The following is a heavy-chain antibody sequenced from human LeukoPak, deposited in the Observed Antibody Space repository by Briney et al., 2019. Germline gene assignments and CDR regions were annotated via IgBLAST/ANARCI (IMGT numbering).Heavy chain of an antibody. CDR2: ISSSGSTI. CDR3: AKTPGYYDYVDF. D-gene: IGHD3-16*01. CDR1: GFTFSSYE. Sequence: GGSLRLSCAASGFTFSSYEMNWVRQAPGKGLEWVSYISSSGSTIYYADSVKGRFTISRDNSKNTLYLQMNSLRAEDTAVYYCAKTPGYYDYVDFWGQGTLVTVSS. J-gene: IGHJ4*02. V-gene: IGHV3-48*03.